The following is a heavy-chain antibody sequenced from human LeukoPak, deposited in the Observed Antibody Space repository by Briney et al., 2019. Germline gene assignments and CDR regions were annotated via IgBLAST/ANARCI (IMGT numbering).Heavy chain of an antibody. Sequence: ASVKVSCKVSGYTLTELSMHWVRQAPGKGLEWMGGFDPEDGETIYAQKLQGRVTMTADTSTSTAYMELRSLRSDDTAVYYCARDYSSSWYFDYYYYMDVWGKGTTVTISS. D-gene: IGHD6-13*01. CDR3: ARDYSSSWYFDYYYYMDV. V-gene: IGHV1-24*01. CDR2: FDPEDGET. CDR1: GYTLTELS. J-gene: IGHJ6*03.